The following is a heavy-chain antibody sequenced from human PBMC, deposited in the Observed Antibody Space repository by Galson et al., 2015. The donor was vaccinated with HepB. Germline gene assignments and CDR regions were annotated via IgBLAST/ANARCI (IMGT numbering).Heavy chain of an antibody. CDR3: ARYLSIAVAVDYYYGMDV. CDR2: IIPIFGTA. D-gene: IGHD6-19*01. CDR1: GGTFSSYA. V-gene: IGHV1-69*13. J-gene: IGHJ6*02. Sequence: SVKVSCKASGGTFSSYAISWVRQAPGQGLEWMGGIIPIFGTANYAQKFQGRVTITADESTSTAYMELSSLRSEDTAVYYCARYLSIAVAVDYYYGMDVWGQATTVTVSS.